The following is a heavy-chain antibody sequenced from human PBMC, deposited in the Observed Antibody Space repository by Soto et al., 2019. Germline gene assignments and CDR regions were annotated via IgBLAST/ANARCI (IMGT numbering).Heavy chain of an antibody. V-gene: IGHV4-34*01. CDR2: INYTGRT. J-gene: IGHJ6*02. CDR3: ARDRIEGHPQTEAEYYYYSYGMDV. CDR1: HRTFSGYF. Sequence: SETLSLTCTVYHRTFSGYFWSWIRQFPGNELEWIGDINYTGRTNYNPSLKSRATMSVDTSKNQFSLKLSSVTAADTAVYYCARDRIEGHPQTEAEYYYYSYGMDVWGQGTTVTVSS.